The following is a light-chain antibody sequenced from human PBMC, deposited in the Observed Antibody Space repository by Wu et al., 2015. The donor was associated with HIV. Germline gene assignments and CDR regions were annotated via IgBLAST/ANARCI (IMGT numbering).Light chain of an antibody. CDR1: QSVSSRN. Sequence: EIVLTQSPGTLSLSPGERATLSCRASQSVSSRNLAWYQQTPGQPPRLLIYGASSRATGIPDRFSGSGSGTDFTLTISRLEPEDFAVYYCQQYGSSQWTFGQGTKVEI. J-gene: IGKJ1*01. CDR2: GAS. V-gene: IGKV3-20*01. CDR3: QQYGSSQWT.